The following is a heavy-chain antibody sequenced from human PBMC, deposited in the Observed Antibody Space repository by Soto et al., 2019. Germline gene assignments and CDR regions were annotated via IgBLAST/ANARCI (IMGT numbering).Heavy chain of an antibody. CDR1: GFTFSSYE. Sequence: PEGSLRLSCAASGFTFSSYEMNWVRQAPGKGLEWVSYISSSGSTIYYADSVKGRFTISRDNAKNSLYLQMNSLRAEDTAVYYCARRPNWNYYFDYWGQGTLVTVSS. CDR3: ARRPNWNYYFDY. J-gene: IGHJ4*02. D-gene: IGHD1-7*01. V-gene: IGHV3-48*03. CDR2: ISSSGSTI.